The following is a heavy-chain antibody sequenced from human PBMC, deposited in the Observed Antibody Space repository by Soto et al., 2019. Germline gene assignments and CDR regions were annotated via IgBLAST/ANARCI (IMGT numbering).Heavy chain of an antibody. CDR3: ARWVGRGRVYGLDV. CDR1: GYNFNTYD. D-gene: IGHD1-26*01. CDR2: MNSDSGNS. Sequence: QVQLVQSGAEEKKPGASVKVSCKASGYNFNTYDIYWVRQATGQGLEWMGWMNSDSGNSGSAERFQGRLTMTRDTSISTAYMELSSLRSDDTAVYYCARWVGRGRVYGLDVWGQGTTVTVSS. V-gene: IGHV1-8*01. J-gene: IGHJ6*02.